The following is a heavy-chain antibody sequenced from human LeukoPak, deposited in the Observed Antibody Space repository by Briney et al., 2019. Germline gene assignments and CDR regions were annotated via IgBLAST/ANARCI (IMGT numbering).Heavy chain of an antibody. CDR2: LNPSGGST. J-gene: IGHJ6*03. D-gene: IGHD2-2*01. V-gene: IGHV1-46*01. CDR1: GYTFTSYY. Sequence: ASVKVSCKASGYTFTSYYMHWVRQAPGQGLEWMGILNPSGGSTSYAQKFQGRVTMTRDMSTSTVYMELSSLRSEDTAVYYCARDGVPAAMAGYYYYMDVWGKGTTVTVSS. CDR3: ARDGVPAAMAGYYYYMDV.